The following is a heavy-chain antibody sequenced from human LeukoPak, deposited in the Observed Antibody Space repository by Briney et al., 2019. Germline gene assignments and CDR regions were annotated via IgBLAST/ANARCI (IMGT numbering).Heavy chain of an antibody. CDR3: ARDSDSSGSLAAFDI. Sequence: ASVKVSCKASGYTFTGYYMHWVRQAPGQGLEWMGWINPNSGGTNYAQKFQGWVTMTRDTSISTAYMELSRLRSDDTAVYYCARDSDSSGSLAAFDIWGQGTMVTVSS. CDR2: INPNSGGT. V-gene: IGHV1-2*04. J-gene: IGHJ3*02. CDR1: GYTFTGYY. D-gene: IGHD3-22*01.